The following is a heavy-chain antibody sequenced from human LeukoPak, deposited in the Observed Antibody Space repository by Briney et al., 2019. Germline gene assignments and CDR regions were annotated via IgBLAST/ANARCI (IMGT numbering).Heavy chain of an antibody. CDR2: ISGSGGST. CDR3: AKRISSGWSYYFDY. Sequence: PGGSLRLSCAASGFTFSSYGMSWVRQAPGKGLEWVSAISGSGGSTYYADSVKGRFTISRDNSKNTLYLQMNSLRAEDTAVYYCAKRISSGWSYYFDYWGQGTLVTVSS. J-gene: IGHJ4*02. V-gene: IGHV3-23*01. CDR1: GFTFSSYG. D-gene: IGHD6-19*01.